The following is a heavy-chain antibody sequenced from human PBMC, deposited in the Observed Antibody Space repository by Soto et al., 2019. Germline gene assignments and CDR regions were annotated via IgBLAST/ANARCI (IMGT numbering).Heavy chain of an antibody. J-gene: IGHJ4*02. CDR3: ARAGDSSGPVALGY. Sequence: SETLSLTYAVSGGSISSGGSSWSWIRQPPGKGLEWIGYIYHSGSTYYNPSLKSRVTISVDRSKNQFSLKLSSVTAADTAVYYCARAGDSSGPVALGYWGQGTLVTVSS. V-gene: IGHV4-30-2*01. D-gene: IGHD6-19*01. CDR2: IYHSGST. CDR1: GGSISSGGSS.